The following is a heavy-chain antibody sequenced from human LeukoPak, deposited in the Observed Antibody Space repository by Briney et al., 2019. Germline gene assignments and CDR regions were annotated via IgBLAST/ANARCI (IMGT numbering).Heavy chain of an antibody. D-gene: IGHD2-2*01. V-gene: IGHV1-69*13. CDR3: ARVDRYCSSTSCYYYYGMDV. J-gene: IGHJ6*02. Sequence: SVKVSCKASGGTFSSYAISWVRQAPGQGLEWMGGIIPIFGTANYAQKFQGRVTITADESTSTAYMELSSLRSEVTAVYYCARVDRYCSSTSCYYYYGMDVWGQGTTVTVSS. CDR1: GGTFSSYA. CDR2: IIPIFGTA.